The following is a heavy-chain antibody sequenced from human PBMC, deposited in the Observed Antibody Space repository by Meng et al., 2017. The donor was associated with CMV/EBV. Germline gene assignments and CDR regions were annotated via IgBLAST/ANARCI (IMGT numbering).Heavy chain of an antibody. CDR2: INPNSGGT. J-gene: IGHJ4*02. Sequence: QVHVVQFGAEVEKPGASVKVSCEASGYTFTGYYKHWVRQAPGQGLEWMGWINPNSGGTNYAQKFQGRVTMTRDTSISTAYMELSRLRSDDTTVYYCARLGSTDDYWGQGTLVTVSS. CDR1: GYTFTGYY. D-gene: IGHD2-15*01. V-gene: IGHV1-2*02. CDR3: ARLGSTDDY.